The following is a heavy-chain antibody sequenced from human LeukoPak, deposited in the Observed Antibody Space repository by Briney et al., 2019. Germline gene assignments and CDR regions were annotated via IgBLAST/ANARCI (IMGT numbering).Heavy chain of an antibody. D-gene: IGHD3-16*01. CDR2: MNPNSGNT. J-gene: IGHJ6*03. CDR1: GYTFTSYD. Sequence: GASVKVSCKASGYTFTSYDINWVRQATGQGLEWMGWMNPNSGNTGYAQKFQGRVTMTRNTSISTAYMELSSLRSEDTAVYYCARLRIVRVWGYYYMDVWGKGTTVTVSS. V-gene: IGHV1-8*01. CDR3: ARLRIVRVWGYYYMDV.